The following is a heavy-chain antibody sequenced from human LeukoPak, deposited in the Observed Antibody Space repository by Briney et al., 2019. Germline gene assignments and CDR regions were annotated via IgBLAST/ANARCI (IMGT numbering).Heavy chain of an antibody. J-gene: IGHJ4*02. D-gene: IGHD2-2*01. Sequence: QPGGSLRLSFAASGFTFSSYAMSWVRQAPGKGLEWVSAISGSGGSTYYADSVKGRFTISRDNSKNTLYLQMNSLRAEDTAVYYCARDSHYGYCSSTSCKGMGYFDYWGQGTLVTVSS. CDR3: ARDSHYGYCSSTSCKGMGYFDY. CDR1: GFTFSSYA. CDR2: ISGSGGST. V-gene: IGHV3-23*01.